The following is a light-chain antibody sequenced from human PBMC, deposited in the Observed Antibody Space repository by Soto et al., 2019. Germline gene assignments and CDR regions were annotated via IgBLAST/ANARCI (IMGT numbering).Light chain of an antibody. CDR1: QTITTW. CDR3: QQYNSYSEA. CDR2: DAS. J-gene: IGKJ1*01. V-gene: IGKV1-5*01. Sequence: GDRVTITCRASQTITTWMAWYQQKPGKAPKLLVYDASTLQSGVATRFSGSGSGTEFTLIISGLQPEDSATYYCQQYNSYSEALGQGTKVDI.